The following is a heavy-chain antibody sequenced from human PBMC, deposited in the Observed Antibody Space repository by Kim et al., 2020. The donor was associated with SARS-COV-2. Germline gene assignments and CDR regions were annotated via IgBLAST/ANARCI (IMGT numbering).Heavy chain of an antibody. V-gene: IGHV3-33*01. CDR1: GFTFNSYG. D-gene: IGHD3-3*01. J-gene: IGHJ4*02. CDR2: IWSDGSNK. CDR3: ARAFYDVWSGYRYFDY. Sequence: GGSLRLSCAASGFTFNSYGMRWVRQAPGKGLEWVAVIWSDGSNKYYADSVKARFTISRDNSKNTLYLQMNSLRAEDTAVYYCARAFYDVWSGYRYFDYWGQGTLVTVSS.